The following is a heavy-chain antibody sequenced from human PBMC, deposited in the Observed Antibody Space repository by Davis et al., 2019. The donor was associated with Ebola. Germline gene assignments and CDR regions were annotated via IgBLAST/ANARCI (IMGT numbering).Heavy chain of an antibody. D-gene: IGHD1-7*01. J-gene: IGHJ4*02. CDR1: GFTFSNYW. CDR2: ISGSGGDP. Sequence: GESLKISCAASGFTFSNYWMSWARQAPGKGLEWVSRISGSGGDPHYADSVKGRFTISRDNAKSTLYLQMNSLTAEDTAVYYCVRTTYGAPEYWGQGTLVTVSS. V-gene: IGHV3-23*01. CDR3: VRTTYGAPEY.